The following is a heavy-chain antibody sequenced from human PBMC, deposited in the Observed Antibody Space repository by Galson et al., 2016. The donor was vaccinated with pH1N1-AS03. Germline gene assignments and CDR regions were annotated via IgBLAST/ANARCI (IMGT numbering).Heavy chain of an antibody. J-gene: IGHJ3*01. CDR1: GGTLRNYA. CDR2: IIPLFGTA. D-gene: IGHD3-22*01. V-gene: IGHV1-69*13. Sequence: SVKVSCKASGGTLRNYAFTWVRQAPGQGLEWMGGIIPLFGTANYAQNFQGKITITADESTNTVYMDLSSLRSEDTAIYYCATEREVVVSNHDGFDVWGRGTMVTVSS. CDR3: ATEREVVVSNHDGFDV.